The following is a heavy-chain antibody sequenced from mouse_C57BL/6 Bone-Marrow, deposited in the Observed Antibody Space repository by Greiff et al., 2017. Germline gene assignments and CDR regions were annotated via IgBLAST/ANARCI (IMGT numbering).Heavy chain of an antibody. CDR2: IYPRDGST. J-gene: IGHJ1*03. CDR1: GYTFTSYD. Sequence: QVQLKESGPELVKPGASVKLSCKASGYTFTSYDINWVKQRPGQGLEWIGWIYPRDGSTKYNEKFKGKATLTVDTSSSTAYMELHSLTSEDSAVYFCARERFITTVYFDVWGTGTTVTVSS. D-gene: IGHD1-1*01. CDR3: ARERFITTVYFDV. V-gene: IGHV1-85*01.